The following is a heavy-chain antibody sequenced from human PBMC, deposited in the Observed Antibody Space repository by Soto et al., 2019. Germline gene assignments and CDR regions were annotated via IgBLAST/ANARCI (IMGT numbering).Heavy chain of an antibody. CDR3: ARVISPMAPSDY. CDR1: GGSISGGNW. Sequence: QVQLQESGPGLAKPSGTLSLTCAVSGGSISGGNWWSWVRQPPGKGLEWIGEIYHSGSTNYNPSLKSRVTISVDKSKTQFSLRLSSVTAADTAVYYCARVISPMAPSDYWGQGTLVTVSS. CDR2: IYHSGST. D-gene: IGHD3-10*01. J-gene: IGHJ4*02. V-gene: IGHV4-4*02.